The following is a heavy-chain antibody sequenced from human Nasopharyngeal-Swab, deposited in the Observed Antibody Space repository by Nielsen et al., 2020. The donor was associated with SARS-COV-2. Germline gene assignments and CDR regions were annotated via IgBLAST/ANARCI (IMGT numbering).Heavy chain of an antibody. CDR1: GLTVSDHW. Sequence: GGSLRLSCVASGLTVSDHWMSWVRQAPGKGLEWVGNINEDGSEKRYVESVKGRFTISRDNAQNSLFLQMNSLKAEDTAVYLCVRQVKTVTTELGDCWGQGTLVTVSS. J-gene: IGHJ4*02. V-gene: IGHV3-7*01. D-gene: IGHD4-17*01. CDR2: INEDGSEK. CDR3: VRQVKTVTTELGDC.